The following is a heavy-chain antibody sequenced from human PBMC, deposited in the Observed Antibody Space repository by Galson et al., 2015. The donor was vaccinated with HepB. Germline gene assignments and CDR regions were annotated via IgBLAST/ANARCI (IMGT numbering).Heavy chain of an antibody. CDR3: ARRPHCSSTSCYKDISNYFDY. D-gene: IGHD2-2*02. CDR2: IWYDGSNK. CDR1: GFTFSSYG. Sequence: SLRLSCAASGFTFSSYGMHWVRQAPGKGLEWVAVIWYDGSNKYYADSVKGRFTISRDNSKNTLYLQMNSLRAEDTAVYYCARRPHCSSTSCYKDISNYFDYWGQGTLVTVSS. V-gene: IGHV3-33*01. J-gene: IGHJ4*02.